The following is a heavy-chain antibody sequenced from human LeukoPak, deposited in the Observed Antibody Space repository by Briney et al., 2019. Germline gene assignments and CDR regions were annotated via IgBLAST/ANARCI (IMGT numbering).Heavy chain of an antibody. CDR1: GFTFSGYI. J-gene: IGHJ3*01. CDR2: INGRSNYI. V-gene: IGHV3-21*06. CDR3: AREGAGDWGEALDV. D-gene: IGHD3-16*01. Sequence: GGSLRLSCAASGFTFSGYIMNWVRQAPGKGLEWVSSINGRSNYIYYTDSVKGRFTISRDNAKNSLYLQMNSLRAEDTAIYHCAREGAGDWGEALDVWGQGTMVTVSS.